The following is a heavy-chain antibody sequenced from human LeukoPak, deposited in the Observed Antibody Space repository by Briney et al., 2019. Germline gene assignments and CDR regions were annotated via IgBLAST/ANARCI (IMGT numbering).Heavy chain of an antibody. V-gene: IGHV3-74*01. CDR2: NSGDGSRT. D-gene: IGHD1-14*01. CDR3: ARDPRNTGLDP. Sequence: GGSLRLSCAASGFSLSQYWMFWVRQGPGKGLGWISRNSGDGSRTDYADSVKGRFTVSRDNAKNTLYLPTDSLTVEDTGVYSCARDPRNTGLDPWGQGTPVTVSS. CDR1: GFSLSQYW. J-gene: IGHJ5*02.